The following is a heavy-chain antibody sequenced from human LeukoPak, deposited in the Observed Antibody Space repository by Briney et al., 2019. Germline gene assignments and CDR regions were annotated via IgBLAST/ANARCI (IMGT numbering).Heavy chain of an antibody. J-gene: IGHJ4*02. CDR1: GYTFTGYD. D-gene: IGHD1-26*01. CDR3: ARDQGSYFRLDDY. CDR2: INPNSGGT. V-gene: IGHV1-2*02. Sequence: EASVKVSCKASGYTFTGYDMHWVRQAPGQGLEWMGWINPNSGGTNYAQKFQGRVTMTRDTSISTAYMELSRLRSDDTAVYYCARDQGSYFRLDDYWGQGTLVTVSS.